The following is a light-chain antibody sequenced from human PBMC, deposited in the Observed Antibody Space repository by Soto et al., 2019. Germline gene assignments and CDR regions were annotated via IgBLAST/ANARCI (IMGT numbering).Light chain of an antibody. V-gene: IGKV3D-20*02. Sequence: EIVLTQSPGTLSLSPGERATLSCRASQSVSSSYLAWYQQKPGQAPRLLIYGASSRATGIPDRFSGSGSGTDFTLTISSLEAEDFAVYYCQKRNNWPKTCGQGTKGDIK. CDR3: QKRNNWPKT. CDR2: GAS. CDR1: QSVSSSY. J-gene: IGKJ1*01.